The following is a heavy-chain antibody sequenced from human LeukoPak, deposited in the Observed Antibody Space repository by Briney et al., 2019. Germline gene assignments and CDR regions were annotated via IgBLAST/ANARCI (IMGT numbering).Heavy chain of an antibody. CDR3: AKDGAVYSSGPFDY. CDR1: GYTFTSYA. J-gene: IGHJ4*02. Sequence: GASVKVSCKAPGYTFTSYAMHWVRQAPGQRLEWMGWINAGNGNTKYSQEFQGRVTITRDTSASTAYMELSSLRAEDTAVYYCAKDGAVYSSGPFDYWGQGTLVTVSS. CDR2: INAGNGNT. V-gene: IGHV1-3*03. D-gene: IGHD6-19*01.